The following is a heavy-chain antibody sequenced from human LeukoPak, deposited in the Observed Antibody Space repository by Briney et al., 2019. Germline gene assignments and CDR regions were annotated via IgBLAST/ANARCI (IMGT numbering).Heavy chain of an antibody. V-gene: IGHV4-34*01. D-gene: IGHD2-2*01. J-gene: IGHJ4*02. CDR1: GGSFSGYY. CDR2: INHSGST. CDR3: ARQYCSSTSCYLYFDY. Sequence: SETLSLTCAVYGGSFSGYYWSWIRQPPGKGLEWIGEINHSGSTNYNPSLKSRVTISVDTSENQFSLKLSSVTAADTAVYYCARQYCSSTSCYLYFDYWGQGTLVTVSS.